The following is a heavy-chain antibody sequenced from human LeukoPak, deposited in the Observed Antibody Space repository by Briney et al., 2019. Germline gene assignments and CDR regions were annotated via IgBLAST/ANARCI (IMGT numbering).Heavy chain of an antibody. CDR2: ISGSGGST. D-gene: IGHD1-26*01. CDR3: AKTARFSGSYSSY. V-gene: IGHV3-23*01. CDR1: GFTFSSYG. J-gene: IGHJ4*02. Sequence: GGSLRLSCAASGFTFSSYGMSWVRQAPGKGLEWVSAISGSGGSTYYSDSVKGRFTISRDNSKNTPYLQMNSLRAEGTAVYYCAKTARFSGSYSSYWGQGTLVTVSS.